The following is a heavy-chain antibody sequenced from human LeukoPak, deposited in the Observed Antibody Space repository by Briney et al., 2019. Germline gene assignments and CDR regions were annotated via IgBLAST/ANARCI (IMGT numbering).Heavy chain of an antibody. Sequence: SETLSLTCTVSGGSISSSSYYWGWIPQPPGKGLEWIRSMYYSRRTYYNSFLKSRIIISVNTSKYQFSLKLSPVTAGDPAYYCCASLPPLWSGYSYYFDYWGQGTLVTVSS. D-gene: IGHD3-3*01. CDR3: ASLPPLWSGYSYYFDY. CDR2: MYYSRRT. CDR1: GGSISSSSYY. V-gene: IGHV4-39*01. J-gene: IGHJ4*02.